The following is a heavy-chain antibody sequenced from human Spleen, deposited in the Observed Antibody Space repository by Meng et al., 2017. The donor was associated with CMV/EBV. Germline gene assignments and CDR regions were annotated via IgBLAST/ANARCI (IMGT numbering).Heavy chain of an antibody. CDR1: GGSIISYY. CDR3: ARDFRRSSSARGTYYGMDV. Sequence: SETLSLTCTVSGGSIISYYWSWIRQPAGKGLEWIAYIYYSGNTDYNPSLKSRVTISLDTSKNQFSLRLSSVTAADTAVYYCARDFRRSSSARGTYYGMDVWGQGTTVTVSS. J-gene: IGHJ6*02. CDR2: IYYSGNT. D-gene: IGHD6-6*01. V-gene: IGHV4-59*01.